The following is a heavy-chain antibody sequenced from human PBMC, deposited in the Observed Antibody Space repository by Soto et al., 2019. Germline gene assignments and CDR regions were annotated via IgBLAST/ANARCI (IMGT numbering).Heavy chain of an antibody. CDR2: INDGSEE. V-gene: IGHV3-33*01. D-gene: IGHD1-1*01. J-gene: IGHJ4*01. CDR3: AIDDLFVDNGLDH. CDR1: GFSFSAHG. Sequence: QVQLVESGGGVVRPGTSLRLSCAATGFSFSAHGMHWVRQAPGKGLEWLAVINDGSEEGYADSVRGRFTISRDNARNILYLQMDNLRAEDSALYYCAIDDLFVDNGLDHCGHGAVVTVSS.